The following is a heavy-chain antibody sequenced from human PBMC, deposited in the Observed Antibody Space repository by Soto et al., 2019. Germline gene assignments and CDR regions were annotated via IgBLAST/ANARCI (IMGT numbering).Heavy chain of an antibody. CDR1: GFTFSDYY. V-gene: IGHV3-11*05. J-gene: IGHJ4*02. CDR3: ARDHHRYSGYDYVDY. D-gene: IGHD5-12*01. CDR2: ISSSSSYT. Sequence: PVGSLRLSCAASGFTFSDYYMSWIRQAPGKGLEWVSYISSSSSYTNYADSVKGRFTISRDNAKNSLYLQMNSLRAEDTAVYYCARDHHRYSGYDYVDYWGQGT.